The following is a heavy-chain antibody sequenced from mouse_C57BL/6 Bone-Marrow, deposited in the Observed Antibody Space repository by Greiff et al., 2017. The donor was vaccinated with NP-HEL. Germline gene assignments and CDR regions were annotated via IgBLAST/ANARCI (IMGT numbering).Heavy chain of an antibody. CDR2: INPDSSTI. Sequence: VQLKESGGGLVQPGGSLKLSCAASGIAFSRYWMSWVRRAPGKGLEWIGEINPDSSTINYAPSLKDKFIISRDNAKNTLYLQMSKVRSEDTALYYCARLPYYYGSSDWYFDVWGTGTTVTVSS. V-gene: IGHV4-1*01. D-gene: IGHD1-1*01. CDR1: GIAFSRYW. CDR3: ARLPYYYGSSDWYFDV. J-gene: IGHJ1*03.